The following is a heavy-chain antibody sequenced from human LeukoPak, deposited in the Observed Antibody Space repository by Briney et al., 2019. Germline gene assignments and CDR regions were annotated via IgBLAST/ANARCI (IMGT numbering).Heavy chain of an antibody. J-gene: IGHJ5*02. CDR2: ISYDGNNK. V-gene: IGHV3-30*04. D-gene: IGHD6-13*01. Sequence: GGSLRLSCAASGFTFSSYAMSWVRQAPGKGLEWVAVISYDGNNKYYADSVKGRFTISRDNSKNTLYLQMNSLRDEDTAVYYCARDLVAAAGSAWGQGTQVTVSS. CDR3: ARDLVAAAGSA. CDR1: GFTFSSYA.